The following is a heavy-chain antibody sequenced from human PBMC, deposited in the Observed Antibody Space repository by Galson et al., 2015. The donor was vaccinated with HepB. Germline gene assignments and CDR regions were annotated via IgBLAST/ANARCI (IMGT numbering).Heavy chain of an antibody. D-gene: IGHD6-13*01. CDR1: GFTFRGHS. CDR2: ISSSSTTI. V-gene: IGHV3-48*04. Sequence: SLRLSCAASGFTFRGHSMHWVRQAPGKGLEWVSFISSSSTTIYYADSVKGRFTISRDDAKNSLYLQMNSLRAEDTAVYYCARDLTGYSSTWRRYWFFDLWGRGTLVTVSS. CDR3: ARDLTGYSSTWRRYWFFDL. J-gene: IGHJ2*01.